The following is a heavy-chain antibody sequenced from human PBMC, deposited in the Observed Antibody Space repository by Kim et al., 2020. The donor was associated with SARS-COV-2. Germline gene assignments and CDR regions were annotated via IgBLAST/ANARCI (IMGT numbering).Heavy chain of an antibody. CDR2: IIPILGIA. Sequence: SVKVPRKASGGTFSSYAISWVRQAPGQGLEWMGRIIPILGIANYAQKFQGRVTITADKSTSTAYMELSSLRSEDTAVYYCARQGDYSPPYYYGMDVWGQ. CDR1: GGTFSSYA. V-gene: IGHV1-69*04. J-gene: IGHJ6*02. CDR3: ARQGDYSPPYYYGMDV. D-gene: IGHD2-21*01.